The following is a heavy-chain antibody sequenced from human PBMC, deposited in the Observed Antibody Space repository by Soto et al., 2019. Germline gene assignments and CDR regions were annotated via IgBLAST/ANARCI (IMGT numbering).Heavy chain of an antibody. V-gene: IGHV4-34*01. J-gene: IGHJ6*02. CDR3: ARGNYIVVVPAAMWSYYYYGMDV. Sequence: SSETLSLTCAVYGGSFSGYDWSWIRQPPGKGLEWIGEINHSGSTNYNPSLKSRVTISVDTSKNQFSLKLSSVTAADTAVYYCARGNYIVVVPAAMWSYYYYGMDVWGQRTTVTVSS. CDR1: GGSFSGYD. D-gene: IGHD2-2*01. CDR2: INHSGST.